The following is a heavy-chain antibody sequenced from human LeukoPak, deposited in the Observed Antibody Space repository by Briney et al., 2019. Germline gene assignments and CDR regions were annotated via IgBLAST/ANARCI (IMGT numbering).Heavy chain of an antibody. J-gene: IGHJ6*03. CDR1: GITFSSYA. CDR3: ARSGRGVDSFYFYMDV. V-gene: IGHV3-30*01. D-gene: IGHD3-10*01. CDR2: ISYDGSNK. Sequence: GRSLRLSCTASGITFSSYAMHWVRQAPGRGLEWVAIISYDGSNKYYADSVKGRFTISRDNSKNTLYLQMNSLRPEDTAVYYCARSGRGVDSFYFYMDVWGKGTTVTVSS.